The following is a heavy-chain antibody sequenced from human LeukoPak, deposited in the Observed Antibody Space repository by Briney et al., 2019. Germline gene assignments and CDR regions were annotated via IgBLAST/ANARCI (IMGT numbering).Heavy chain of an antibody. CDR2: IRSKANSYAT. V-gene: IGHV3-73*01. J-gene: IGHJ6*04. CDR3: TRFSSVGALGDV. Sequence: GGSLRLSCAASGFAFSGSAMHWVRQASGKALEWVGRIRSKANSYATAYAASVKGRFTISRDDSKNTAYLQMNSLKTEETAVYYCTRFSSVGALGDVWGKGTTVTVSS. D-gene: IGHD1-26*01. CDR1: GFAFSGSA.